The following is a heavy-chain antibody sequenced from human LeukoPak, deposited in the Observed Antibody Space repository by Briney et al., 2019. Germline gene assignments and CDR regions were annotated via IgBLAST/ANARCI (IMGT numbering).Heavy chain of an antibody. CDR3: ARGRYSSGWYASSYYYGMDV. V-gene: IGHV3-20*01. Sequence: PGGSLRLSCAASGFTFDDYGMSWVRQAPGKGLEWVSAINGNGGSTGYADSVKGRFTISRDNAKNSLYLQMNSLRAEDTALYHCARGRYSSGWYASSYYYGMDVWGQGTTVTVSS. J-gene: IGHJ6*02. CDR2: INGNGGST. CDR1: GFTFDDYG. D-gene: IGHD6-19*01.